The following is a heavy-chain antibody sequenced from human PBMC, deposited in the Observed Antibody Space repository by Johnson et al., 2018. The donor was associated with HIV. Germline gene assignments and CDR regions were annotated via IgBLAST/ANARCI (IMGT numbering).Heavy chain of an antibody. J-gene: IGHJ3*02. CDR3: TTDGGLGSFDI. D-gene: IGHD7-27*01. V-gene: IGHV3-15*01. Sequence: DYAAPVKGRFAISRDDSKHMLYLQMNSLKTEDTAVYYCTTDGGLGSFDIWGQGTMVAVSS.